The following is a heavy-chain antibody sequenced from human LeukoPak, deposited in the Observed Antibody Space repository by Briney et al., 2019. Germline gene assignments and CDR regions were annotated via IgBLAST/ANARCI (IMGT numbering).Heavy chain of an antibody. CDR1: GFTFSSYA. CDR3: AKASWVSSADAVL. D-gene: IGHD3-16*01. Sequence: PGGSLTLSCAASGFTFSSYAMSWVREAPARGLEWVSSLRGNGDTFYADSVKGRFTLSRDESRSTVYLHLNNLRVEDTAIYYCAKASWVSSADAVLWGQGTVVTVSS. CDR2: LRGNGDT. V-gene: IGHV3-23*01. J-gene: IGHJ4*02.